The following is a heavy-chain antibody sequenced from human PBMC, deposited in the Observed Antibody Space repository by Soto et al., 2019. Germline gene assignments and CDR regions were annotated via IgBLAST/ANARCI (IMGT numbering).Heavy chain of an antibody. Sequence: SETLSLTCAVYGGSFSCYYWSWIRQPPGKGLEWIGEINHSGSTNYNPSLKSRVTISVDTSKNQFSLKLSSVTAADTAVYYCVIFVYWGQGTLVTVSS. CDR2: INHSGST. CDR1: GGSFSCYY. V-gene: IGHV4-34*01. J-gene: IGHJ4*02. CDR3: VIFVY. D-gene: IGHD3-3*01.